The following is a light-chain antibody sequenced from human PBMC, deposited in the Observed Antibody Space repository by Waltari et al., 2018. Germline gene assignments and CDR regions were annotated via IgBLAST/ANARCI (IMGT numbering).Light chain of an antibody. CDR1: QSISSC. Sequence: TCRASQSISSCLAWYQQSPWKAPNLLIYEASHVEPGVPSSFSCSETMTEFTLTSSMLQPDDFATSYCQPDSSYPFTFGLGTKLVVK. CDR2: EAS. V-gene: IGKV1-5*03. CDR3: QPDSSYPFT. J-gene: IGKJ2*01.